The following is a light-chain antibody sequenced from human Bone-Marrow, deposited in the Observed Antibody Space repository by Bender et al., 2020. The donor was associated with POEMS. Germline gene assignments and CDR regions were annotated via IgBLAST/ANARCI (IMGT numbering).Light chain of an antibody. CDR3: QAWDTNSWV. V-gene: IGLV3-1*01. CDR2: EDS. CDR1: VMTRKY. Sequence: SYELTQPSSVSVSPGQTARITCSGDVMTRKYARWFQQKAGQSPVLVIFEDSRRPSGIPERFSGSASGNTATLTISGTQSMDEADYYCQAWDTNSWVFGGGTKLTVL. J-gene: IGLJ3*02.